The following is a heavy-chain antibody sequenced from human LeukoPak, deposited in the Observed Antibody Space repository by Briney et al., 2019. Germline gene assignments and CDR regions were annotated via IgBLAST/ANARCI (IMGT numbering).Heavy chain of an antibody. Sequence: SVKVSCKASGGTFSSYAISWVRQAPGQGLEWMGGIIPIFGTASYAQKFQGRVTITTDEFTSTAYMELSSLRSEDTAVYYCARGSGGYCSSTSCYFNRYYYYYYGMDVWGQGTTVTVSS. J-gene: IGHJ6*02. CDR3: ARGSGGYCSSTSCYFNRYYYYYYGMDV. D-gene: IGHD2-2*01. CDR2: IIPIFGTA. V-gene: IGHV1-69*05. CDR1: GGTFSSYA.